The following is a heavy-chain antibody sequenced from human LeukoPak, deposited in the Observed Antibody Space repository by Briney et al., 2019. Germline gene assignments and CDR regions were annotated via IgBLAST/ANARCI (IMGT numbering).Heavy chain of an antibody. CDR2: IKSKPDGGAI. V-gene: IGHV3-15*01. J-gene: IGHJ4*02. CDR3: TRDPRIAPERGFDY. CDR1: GIIFTNAW. Sequence: GGSLRLSCAASGIIFTNAWMSWVRQAPGKGLEWVGRIKSKPDGGAIDYAAPVKGRFTISRDESTNTMSLQMNSLKTEDTAVYYCTRDPRIAPERGFDYWGQGTLVTVSS. D-gene: IGHD6-13*01.